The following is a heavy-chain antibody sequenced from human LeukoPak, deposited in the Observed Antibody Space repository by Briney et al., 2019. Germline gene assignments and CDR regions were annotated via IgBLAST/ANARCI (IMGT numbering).Heavy chain of an antibody. CDR3: ARVYHYYDSSGLYP. D-gene: IGHD3-22*01. CDR1: GGSISSSSYY. CDR2: INHSGST. V-gene: IGHV4-39*07. Sequence: SETLSLTCTVSGGSISSSSYYWGWIRQPPGKGLEWIGEINHSGSTNYNPSLKSRVTISVDTSKNQFSLKLSSVTAADTAVYYCARVYHYYDSSGLYPWGQGTLVTVSS. J-gene: IGHJ5*02.